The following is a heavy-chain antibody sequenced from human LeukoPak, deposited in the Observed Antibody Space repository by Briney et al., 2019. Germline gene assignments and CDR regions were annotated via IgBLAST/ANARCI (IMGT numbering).Heavy chain of an antibody. Sequence: SVKVSCKASGGTFSSYAISWVRQAPGQGLEWMGRIIPILGIANYAQKFQGRVTITADKSTSTAYMELSSLRSEDTAVYYCAKVAYCGGDCRYFDLWARGTLVTVSS. V-gene: IGHV1-69*04. CDR2: IIPILGIA. CDR3: AKVAYCGGDCRYFDL. J-gene: IGHJ2*01. D-gene: IGHD2-21*02. CDR1: GGTFSSYA.